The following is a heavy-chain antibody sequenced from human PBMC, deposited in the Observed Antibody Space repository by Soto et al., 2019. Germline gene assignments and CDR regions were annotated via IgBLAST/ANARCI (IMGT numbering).Heavy chain of an antibody. D-gene: IGHD6-13*01. CDR3: ARGGSSSWYVAYYYGMDV. Sequence: SVKVSCKESGEMFSTYTITWMRQAPGRGLEWVGGIIPRSAKSNYAQKFEGRVTITADKSTSTAYMELSSLRSEDTAVYYCARGGSSSWYVAYYYGMDVWGQGTTVTVSS. CDR1: GEMFSTYT. J-gene: IGHJ6*02. CDR2: IIPRSAKS. V-gene: IGHV1-69*06.